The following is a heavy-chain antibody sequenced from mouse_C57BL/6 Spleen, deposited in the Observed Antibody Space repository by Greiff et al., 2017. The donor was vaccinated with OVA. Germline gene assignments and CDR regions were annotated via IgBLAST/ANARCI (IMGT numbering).Heavy chain of an antibody. CDR2: IDPENGDT. D-gene: IGHD4-1*01. CDR1: GFNIKDDY. V-gene: IGHV14-4*01. J-gene: IGHJ3*01. CDR3: TNWDVGFAY. Sequence: VHVKQSGAELVRPGASVKLSCTASGFNIKDDYMHWVKQRPEQGLEWIGWIDPENGDTEYASKFQGKATITADTSSNTAYLQLSSLTSEDTAVYYCTNWDVGFAYWGQGTLVTVSA.